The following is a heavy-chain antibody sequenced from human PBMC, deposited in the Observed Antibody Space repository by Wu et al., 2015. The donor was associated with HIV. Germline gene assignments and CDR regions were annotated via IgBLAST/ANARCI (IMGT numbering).Heavy chain of an antibody. CDR2: IAGYNGNT. CDR3: AREPPSGRFFYMDV. D-gene: IGHD3-3*01. CDR1: GYNFASYG. Sequence: ARLIQSTGEMKKPGASVRVSCQASGYNFASYGINWVRQTPGQGLEWMAYIAGYNGNTNQTRGRLTLTIDTSTDTAYMDLRNLRLDDSGTYFCAREPPSGRFFYMDVWGGGTTVVVS. J-gene: IGHJ6*03. V-gene: IGHV1-18*01.